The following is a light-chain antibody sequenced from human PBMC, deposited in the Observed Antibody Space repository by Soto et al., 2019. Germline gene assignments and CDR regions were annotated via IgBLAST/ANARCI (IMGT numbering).Light chain of an antibody. J-gene: IGLJ1*01. Sequence: QSALTQPASVSGSPGQSIAISCTGTSGDVGGYDYVSWYQQHPDKAPKLMIYEVTKRPSWVSNRFSGSKSGNTASLTISGLQPGDEADYYCSSHTSGSNPVFGSGTRVTV. V-gene: IGLV2-14*01. CDR2: EVT. CDR1: SGDVGGYDY. CDR3: SSHTSGSNPV.